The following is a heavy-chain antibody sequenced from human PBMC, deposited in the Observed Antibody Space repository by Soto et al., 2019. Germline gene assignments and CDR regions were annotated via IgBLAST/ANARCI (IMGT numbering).Heavy chain of an antibody. CDR1: GYTFTSYG. J-gene: IGHJ4*02. CDR2: ISAYNGNT. CDR3: ARDHYDFWSGYYTHYFDY. Sequence: QVQLVQSGAEVKKPGASVKVSCKASGYTFTSYGISWVRQAPGQGLEWMGWISAYNGNTNYAQKLQGRVTMTTDTPTSTAYMELRSLRSDDTAVYYCARDHYDFWSGYYTHYFDYWGQGTLVTVSS. V-gene: IGHV1-18*01. D-gene: IGHD3-3*01.